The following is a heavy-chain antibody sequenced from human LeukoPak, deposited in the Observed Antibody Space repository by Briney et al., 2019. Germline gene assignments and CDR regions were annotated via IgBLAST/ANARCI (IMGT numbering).Heavy chain of an antibody. Sequence: PGGSLRLSCAASGFTFSSYGMHWVRQAPGKGLEWVAVISYDGSNKYYADSVKGRFTISRDNSKNTLYLQMNSLRAEDTAVYYCAREMATSLGKQRDAFDIWGQGTMVTVSS. CDR2: ISYDGSNK. D-gene: IGHD5-24*01. CDR3: AREMATSLGKQRDAFDI. CDR1: GFTFSSYG. V-gene: IGHV3-30*03. J-gene: IGHJ3*02.